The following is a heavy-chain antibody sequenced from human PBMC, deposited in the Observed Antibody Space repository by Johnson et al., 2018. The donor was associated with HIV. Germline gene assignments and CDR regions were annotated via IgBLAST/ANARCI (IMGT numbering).Heavy chain of an antibody. Sequence: VQLVESGGGLVKPGGSLRLSCAASGFTFSNAWMSWVRQAPGKGLEWVGRITSKTDGGTTDYATPVKGRFPIPRDDSKNPLYLQMNSLKIEDTAVYYCTTVYCSSTSCYSYAFDIWGQGTMVTVSS. CDR2: ITSKTDGGTT. D-gene: IGHD2-2*01. J-gene: IGHJ3*02. V-gene: IGHV3-15*01. CDR1: GFTFSNAW. CDR3: TTVYCSSTSCYSYAFDI.